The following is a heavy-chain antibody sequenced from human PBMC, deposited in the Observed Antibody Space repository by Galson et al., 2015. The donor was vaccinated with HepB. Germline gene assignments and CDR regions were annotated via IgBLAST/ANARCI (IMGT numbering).Heavy chain of an antibody. V-gene: IGHV4-59*01. D-gene: IGHD5-12*01. CDR2: IYYSGST. CDR1: GGSISSYY. Sequence: SETLSLTCTVSGGSISSYYWSWIRQPPGKGLEWIGYIYYSGSTNYNPSLKSRVTISVDTSKNQFSLKLSSVTAADTAVYYCARVQYSGYDSYYFDYWGQGTLVTVSS. CDR3: ARVQYSGYDSYYFDY. J-gene: IGHJ4*02.